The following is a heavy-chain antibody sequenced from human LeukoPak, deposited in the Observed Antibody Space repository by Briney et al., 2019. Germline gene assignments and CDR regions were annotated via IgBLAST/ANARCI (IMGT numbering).Heavy chain of an antibody. CDR1: GGAITGSSYY. V-gene: IGHV4-39*01. CDR3: ARQYYDRTGYHYFDH. CDR2: LYYTRSI. J-gene: IGHJ4*02. Sequence: SETLSLTCTVSGGAITGSSYYWGWIRQSPGKGLEWIGSLYYTRSIYSNPSLKSRVSMSADTSKNQFSLRLNSLTAADRAVYYCARQYYDRTGYHYFDHWDQGTLVTVSS. D-gene: IGHD3-22*01.